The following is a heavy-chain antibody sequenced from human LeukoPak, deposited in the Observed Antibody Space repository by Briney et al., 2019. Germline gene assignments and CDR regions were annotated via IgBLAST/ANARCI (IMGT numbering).Heavy chain of an antibody. J-gene: IGHJ6*03. CDR1: GYSISSGYY. V-gene: IGHV4-38-2*02. CDR3: ARDRISISATHPPSYMDV. Sequence: PSETLSLTCTVSGYSISSGYYWGWIRQPPGKGLEWIGSIYHSGSTYYNPSLKSRVTISVDTSKNQFSLKLSSVTAADTAVYYCARDRISISATHPPSYMDVWGKGTTVTVSS. CDR2: IYHSGST. D-gene: IGHD2-15*01.